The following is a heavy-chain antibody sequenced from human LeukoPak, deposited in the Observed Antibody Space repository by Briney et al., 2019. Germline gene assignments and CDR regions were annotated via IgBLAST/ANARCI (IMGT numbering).Heavy chain of an antibody. Sequence: GGSLRLSCAASGFTFSSYSMNWVRQAPGKGLEWVSYISSSSSTIYYADSVKGRFTISRDNAKNSLYLQMNSLRDEDTAVYYCARDPSSSGWYGTEYFQHRGQGTLVTVSS. CDR2: ISSSSSTI. J-gene: IGHJ1*01. D-gene: IGHD6-19*01. CDR3: ARDPSSSGWYGTEYFQH. CDR1: GFTFSSYS. V-gene: IGHV3-48*02.